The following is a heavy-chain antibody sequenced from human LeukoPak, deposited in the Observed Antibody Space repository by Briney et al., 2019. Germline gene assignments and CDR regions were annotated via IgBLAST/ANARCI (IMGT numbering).Heavy chain of an antibody. D-gene: IGHD2-2*01. V-gene: IGHV1-46*01. Sequence: ASVKVSCKASGYTFTSYYMHWVRQAPGQGLEWMGIINPSGGSTSYAQKFQGRVTMTRDMSTSTDYMELSSLTYEDTAVYYCARDVSSTSSWWFDPWGQGTLVIVSS. CDR2: INPSGGST. CDR3: ARDVSSTSSWWFDP. CDR1: GYTFTSYY. J-gene: IGHJ5*02.